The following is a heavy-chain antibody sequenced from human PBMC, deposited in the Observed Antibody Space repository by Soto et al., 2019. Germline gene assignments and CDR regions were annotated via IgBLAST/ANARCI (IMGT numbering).Heavy chain of an antibody. CDR2: MNPDSGHA. J-gene: IGHJ4*02. Sequence: ASVKVSCKASGCTFTNSDINWVGQAPVQVLEWMGCMNPDSGHAAYEQKFQGRVPLTTSTSTSTVYMEMRSLGSEDTAVYYCARRPHSSGGICCYGLENWAQGTMVTVAS. CDR3: ARRPHSSGGICCYGLEN. CDR1: GCTFTNSD. D-gene: IGHD2-2*01. V-gene: IGHV1-8*01.